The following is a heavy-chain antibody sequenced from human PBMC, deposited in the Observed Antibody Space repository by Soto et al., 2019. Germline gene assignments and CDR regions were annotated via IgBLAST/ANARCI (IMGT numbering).Heavy chain of an antibody. CDR3: ARGIATGQLDP. D-gene: IGHD2-15*01. CDR2: INPDNGNT. V-gene: IGHV1-3*01. CDR1: GYTFTRYP. J-gene: IGHJ5*02. Sequence: QVQLVQSGAEVKKPGASVKISCKASGYTFTRYPMNWVRQAPGQRLEWMGWINPDNGNTKSSQKFQDRVIITRDTSASTAYMDLSSLRSEDTAVYYCARGIATGQLDPWGQGPRVPVSS.